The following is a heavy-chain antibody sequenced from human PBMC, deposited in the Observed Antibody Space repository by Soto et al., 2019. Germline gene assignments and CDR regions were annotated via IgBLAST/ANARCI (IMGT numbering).Heavy chain of an antibody. V-gene: IGHV3-23*01. Sequence: GGSLRLSCAASGFTFSSYAMNWVRQAPGKGLEWVSAISGSGGTTYSADSVKGRFTISRDNSKNTLYLQMNSLRAEDTAVYYCAKAVAYSSGWYYFDYWGQGTLVTVSS. CDR1: GFTFSSYA. D-gene: IGHD6-19*01. CDR3: AKAVAYSSGWYYFDY. CDR2: ISGSGGTT. J-gene: IGHJ4*02.